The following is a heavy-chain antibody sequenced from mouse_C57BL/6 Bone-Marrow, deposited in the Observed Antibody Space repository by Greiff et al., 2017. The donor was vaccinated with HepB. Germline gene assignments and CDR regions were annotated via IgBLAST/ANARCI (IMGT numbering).Heavy chain of an antibody. D-gene: IGHD2-4*01. V-gene: IGHV7-1*01. Sequence: DVMLVESGGGLVQSGRSLRLSCATSGFTFSDFYMEWVRQAPGKGLEWIAASRNKANDYTTEYSASVKGRFIVSRDTSQSILYLQMNALRAEDTAIYYCARDAGLRYAMDYWGQGTSVTVSS. CDR3: ARDAGLRYAMDY. CDR2: SRNKANDYTT. CDR1: GFTFSDFY. J-gene: IGHJ4*01.